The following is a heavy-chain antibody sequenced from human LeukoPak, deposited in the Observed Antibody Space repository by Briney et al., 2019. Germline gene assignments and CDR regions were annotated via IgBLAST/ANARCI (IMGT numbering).Heavy chain of an antibody. D-gene: IGHD4-17*01. CDR3: ARRNGDYVQAPDY. CDR2: IYPGDSDT. Sequence: GESLQISCQGSGYSFTSYWIGWVRQMPGKGLEWMGIIYPGDSDTRYSPSFQGQVTISADKSISTAYLQWSSLKASDTAMYYCARRNGDYVQAPDYWGQGTLVTVSS. V-gene: IGHV5-51*01. J-gene: IGHJ4*02. CDR1: GYSFTSYW.